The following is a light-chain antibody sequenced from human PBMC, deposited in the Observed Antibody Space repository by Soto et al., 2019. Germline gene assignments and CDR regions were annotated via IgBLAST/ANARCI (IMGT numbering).Light chain of an antibody. V-gene: IGKV1-39*01. Sequence: DIQMTQSPSSLSPSVGDRVTITRRASQDIRRYLSWYQQKTGTAPKFLIYSASGLHSGVPSRFSGSGSGTDFTLTISSLQPEDFATYYCLQTYSTPWTFGQGTKVEIK. CDR3: LQTYSTPWT. CDR1: QDIRRY. J-gene: IGKJ1*01. CDR2: SAS.